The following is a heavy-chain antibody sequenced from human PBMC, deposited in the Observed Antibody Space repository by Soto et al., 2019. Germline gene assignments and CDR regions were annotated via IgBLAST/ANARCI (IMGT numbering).Heavy chain of an antibody. CDR3: AKDDDSSGYYYSRAFDI. J-gene: IGHJ3*02. D-gene: IGHD3-22*01. V-gene: IGHV3-30*18. Sequence: QVQLVESGGGVVQPGRSLRLSCAASGFTFSSYGMHWVRQAPGKGLEWVAVISYDGSNKYYADSVKGRFTISRDNSKNPLYLQMNSLRAEDTAVYYCAKDDDSSGYYYSRAFDIWGQGTMVTVSS. CDR1: GFTFSSYG. CDR2: ISYDGSNK.